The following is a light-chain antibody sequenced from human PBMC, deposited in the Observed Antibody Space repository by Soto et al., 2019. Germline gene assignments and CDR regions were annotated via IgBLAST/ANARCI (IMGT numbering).Light chain of an antibody. CDR3: QHYANSVWT. V-gene: IGKV3-20*01. CDR1: QSVSSSQ. Sequence: IVLTQSPDTLSLSPGERATLSCRASQSVSSSQLVWYQQKPGQAPSLLIYAASSRATGIPDIFSGSGSGTDFTLTVSELETEDFAVYYCQHYANSVWTFGQGTKVEIK. CDR2: AAS. J-gene: IGKJ1*01.